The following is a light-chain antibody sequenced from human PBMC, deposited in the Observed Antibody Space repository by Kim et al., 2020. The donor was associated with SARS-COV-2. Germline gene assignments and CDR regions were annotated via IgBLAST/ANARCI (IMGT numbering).Light chain of an antibody. J-gene: IGLJ2*01. CDR2: GKN. Sequence: SSELTQDPAVSVALGQTFRITCQGDSLRSYYATWYQQKPGQAPILVIYGKNNRPSGIPDRFSDSSSGNTTSLTITGTQAGDEADYYCNSRDSNDNVVFGG. V-gene: IGLV3-19*01. CDR1: SLRSYY. CDR3: NSRDSNDNVV.